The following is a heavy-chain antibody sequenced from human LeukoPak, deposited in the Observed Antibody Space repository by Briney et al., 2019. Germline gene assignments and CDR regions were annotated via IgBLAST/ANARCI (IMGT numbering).Heavy chain of an antibody. D-gene: IGHD5-18*01. Sequence: GGSLRLACAASGFSFSRYSMHWVRQAPGKGLEWISYISGSSSTIYYADSVKGRFTISRDNAKTSLILQMNSLRAEDTAVYYCAKADTVMAPFDYWGQGTLVIVSS. CDR1: GFSFSRYS. CDR3: AKADTVMAPFDY. V-gene: IGHV3-48*01. CDR2: ISGSSSTI. J-gene: IGHJ4*02.